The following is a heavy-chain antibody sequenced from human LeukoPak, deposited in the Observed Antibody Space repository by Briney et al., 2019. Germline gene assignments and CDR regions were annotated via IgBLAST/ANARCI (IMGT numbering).Heavy chain of an antibody. V-gene: IGHV3-7*01. Sequence: GGSLRHTCAASGFTFNNFWMSWVRQAPGKGLEWVANIKQDGNEKYYVDSVKGRFTISRDNAKNSLYLQMNSLRAEDTAVYYCARSARTFDYWGQGTLVTVSS. D-gene: IGHD1-7*01. CDR2: IKQDGNEK. CDR3: ARSARTFDY. CDR1: GFTFNNFW. J-gene: IGHJ4*02.